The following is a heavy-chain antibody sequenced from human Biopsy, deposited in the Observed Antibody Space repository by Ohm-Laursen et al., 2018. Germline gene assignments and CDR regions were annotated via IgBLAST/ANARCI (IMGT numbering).Heavy chain of an antibody. CDR1: GFTVNDHA. J-gene: IGHJ6*02. CDR3: TKDLIPAGTDV. CDR2: ISWDSGRI. D-gene: IGHD2-21*01. Sequence: SLRLSCSASGFTVNDHAMHWVRQPPGKGLEWVSGISWDSGRIGYADSVKGRFTVSRDNAKKSLYLEMNSLRPEDTALYYCTKDLIPAGTDVWGQGTTVTVSS. V-gene: IGHV3-9*01.